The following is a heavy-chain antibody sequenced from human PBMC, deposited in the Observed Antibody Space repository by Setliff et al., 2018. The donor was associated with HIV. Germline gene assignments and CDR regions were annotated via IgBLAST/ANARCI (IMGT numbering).Heavy chain of an antibody. V-gene: IGHV4-34*01. CDR2: INHSGST. J-gene: IGHJ4*02. CDR3: ARRPYYFDY. Sequence: SETLSLTCAVYGGSFSGYYWGWIRQPPGKGLEWIGEINHSGSTNYNPSLKSRVTISVDTSKKQFSLKLSSVTAADTAVYYCARRPYYFDYWGQGTLVTVS. CDR1: GGSFSGYY.